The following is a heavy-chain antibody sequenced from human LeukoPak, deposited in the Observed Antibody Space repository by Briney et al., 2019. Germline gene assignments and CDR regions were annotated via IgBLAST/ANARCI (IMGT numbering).Heavy chain of an antibody. CDR3: ARGSHYDSGSNSYDY. CDR2: IYSGGST. J-gene: IGHJ4*02. V-gene: IGHV3-23*01. Sequence: GGSLRLSCAASGFTFSSYAMSWVRQAPGKGLEWVSVIYSGGSTSYADSVKGRFTISRDNSKDTLYLQMNSLRAEDTAIYYCARGSHYDSGSNSYDYWGQGTLVTVSS. D-gene: IGHD3-10*01. CDR1: GFTFSSYA.